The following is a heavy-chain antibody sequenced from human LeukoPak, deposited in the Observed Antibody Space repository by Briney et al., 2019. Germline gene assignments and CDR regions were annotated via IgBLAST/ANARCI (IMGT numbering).Heavy chain of an antibody. Sequence: PGGSLRLSCAASGFTFSNYWMSWVRQAPGKGLEWVANIKQDGSEKNYVDSVKGRFTISRDNAKNSLYLQMNSLRAEDTAVYHCARVRGSYSLDYWGQGTPVTVSS. V-gene: IGHV3-7*01. J-gene: IGHJ4*02. CDR2: IKQDGSEK. CDR1: GFTFSNYW. D-gene: IGHD1-26*01. CDR3: ARVRGSYSLDY.